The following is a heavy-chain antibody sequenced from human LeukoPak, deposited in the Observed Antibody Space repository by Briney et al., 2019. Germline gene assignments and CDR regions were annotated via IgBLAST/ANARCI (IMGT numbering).Heavy chain of an antibody. J-gene: IGHJ5*02. Sequence: PGGSLRLSCAASGFTFSSYAMSWVRQAPGKGLEWVSAISGSGGSTYYADSVKGRFTISRDNSKNTLYLQMNSLRAEDTAVYYCARDRGYDYWGIAAAGGENWFDPWGQGTLVTVSS. CDR3: ARDRGYDYWGIAAAGGENWFDP. V-gene: IGHV3-23*01. CDR1: GFTFSSYA. CDR2: ISGSGGST. D-gene: IGHD6-13*01.